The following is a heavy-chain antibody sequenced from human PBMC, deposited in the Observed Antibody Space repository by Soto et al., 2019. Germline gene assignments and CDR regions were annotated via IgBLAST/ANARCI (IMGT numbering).Heavy chain of an antibody. Sequence: QVQLQESGPGLVKPSQTLSLTCTVSAGSISSGGYYWSWTRQPPGKRLEWIGYIYYSGTTYYNPSLMSRVTMSVDASKNQCSLKLSSVTAADTAVYYCAREGDYGDYGSDYWGQGTLVTVSS. CDR2: IYYSGTT. J-gene: IGHJ4*02. CDR3: AREGDYGDYGSDY. CDR1: AGSISSGGYY. D-gene: IGHD4-17*01. V-gene: IGHV4-31*03.